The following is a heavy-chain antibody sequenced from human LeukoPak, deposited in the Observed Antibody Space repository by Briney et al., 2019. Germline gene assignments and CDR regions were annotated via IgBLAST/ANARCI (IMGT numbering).Heavy chain of an antibody. Sequence: GRSLRLSCAASGFTFSSYGMHWVRQAPGKGLEWVAVISYDGSNKYYADSVKGRFTISRDNSKNTLYLQMNSLRAEDTAVYFCRGVPAGYGNWFDPCGQGTLVTVSS. V-gene: IGHV3-30*03. CDR3: RGVPAGYGNWFDP. J-gene: IGHJ5*02. D-gene: IGHD2-2*01. CDR2: ISYDGSNK. CDR1: GFTFSSYG.